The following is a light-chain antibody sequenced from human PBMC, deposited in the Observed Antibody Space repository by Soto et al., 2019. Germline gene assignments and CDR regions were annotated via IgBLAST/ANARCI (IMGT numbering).Light chain of an antibody. Sequence: QSVLTQPASVSGSPGQSITISCTGTSSDVGAYNYVSWYQHHPGKAPKLMLYDVANRPSGVSNRFSGSKSGNTASLTISGLQAEDEADYYCYSYTXSSTYVFGTGTKVTVL. J-gene: IGLJ1*01. V-gene: IGLV2-14*03. CDR2: DVA. CDR1: SSDVGAYNY. CDR3: YSYTXSSTYV.